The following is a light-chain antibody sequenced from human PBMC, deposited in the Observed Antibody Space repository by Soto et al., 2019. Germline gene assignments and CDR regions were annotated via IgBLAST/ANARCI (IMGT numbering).Light chain of an antibody. V-gene: IGKV1-33*01. CDR2: DAS. CDR1: QDISNY. J-gene: IGKJ2*01. Sequence: DIQMTQSPSSLSASVGDRVTITCQASQDISNYLNWYQQKPGKAPKLLIYDASDLETGVPSRFSGSGSGTYFTFTISSLQPEDIATYYCQQYANLPPYTFGQGTKLEIK. CDR3: QQYANLPPYT.